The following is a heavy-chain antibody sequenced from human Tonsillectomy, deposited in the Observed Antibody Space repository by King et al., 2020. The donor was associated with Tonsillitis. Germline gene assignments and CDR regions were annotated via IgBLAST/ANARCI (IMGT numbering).Heavy chain of an antibody. V-gene: IGHV3-7*01. D-gene: IGHD6-19*01. CDR3: AGGAGWLIDS. Sequence: VQLVESGGGLVQPGGSLRLSCAASVFTFSTYWMNWVRQAPGKGLEWVANIKQDGSANYYADSVKGRFTIYRDNAKNSLYLQMTSLRAEDTALYYCAGGAGWLIDSWGQGTLVTVSS. CDR1: VFTFSTYW. CDR2: IKQDGSAN. J-gene: IGHJ4*02.